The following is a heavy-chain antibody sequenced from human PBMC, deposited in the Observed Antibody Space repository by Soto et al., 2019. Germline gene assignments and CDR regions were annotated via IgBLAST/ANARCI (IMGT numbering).Heavy chain of an antibody. V-gene: IGHV4-31*02. CDR3: ARGSGSSQHNWFDT. CDR1: GCSISSGCCY. J-gene: IGHJ5*02. D-gene: IGHD1-26*01. CDR2: IYYSGST. Sequence: TLCLNWTVSGCSISSGCCYWSWIRQHPGKGLEWIGYIYYSGSTYYNPPLKSRVTISVDTSKNQFSLKLSSVTAADTAVYYCARGSGSSQHNWFDTWGQGTLVTVSS.